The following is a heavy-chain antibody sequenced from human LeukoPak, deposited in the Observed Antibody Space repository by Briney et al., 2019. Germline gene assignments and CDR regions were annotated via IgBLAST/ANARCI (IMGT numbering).Heavy chain of an antibody. CDR3: AKGGIYCSGGSCYLVNFDY. J-gene: IGHJ4*02. CDR2: ISGSGGST. D-gene: IGHD2-15*01. Sequence: GGSLRLSCAASGFTFSSYAMSWVRQAPGKGLEWVSAISGSGGSTYYADSVKGRFTISRDNSKNTLYLQMNSLRAEDTAVYYCAKGGIYCSGGSCYLVNFDYWGQGTLVTVSS. V-gene: IGHV3-23*01. CDR1: GFTFSSYA.